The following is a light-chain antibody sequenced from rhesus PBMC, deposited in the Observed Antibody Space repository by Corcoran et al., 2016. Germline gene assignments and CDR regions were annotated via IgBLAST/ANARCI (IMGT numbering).Light chain of an antibody. V-gene: IGKV3-53*01. J-gene: IGKJ3*01. CDR1: QSVGSS. CDR2: GAS. Sequence: QVILTQSPATLSLSPGERATLSCRASQSVGSSLAWYQQKPGQAPRRPLYGASSRATGIPDRFSGSGSGTQFTLTISSLEPEDFAVYYCQKYSRSPFTFGPGTKLDIK. CDR3: QKYSRSPFT.